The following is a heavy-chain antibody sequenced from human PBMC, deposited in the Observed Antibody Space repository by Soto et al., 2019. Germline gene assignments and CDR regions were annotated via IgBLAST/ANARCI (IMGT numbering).Heavy chain of an antibody. V-gene: IGHV1-3*01. Sequence: ASVKVSCKASGYTSTYYAIHWVRQAPGQRLEWMGRINAGNGDTKYSQKFQGRVTITRDTSASTVYMELSSLRSEDTAVYYCARDTYYGSGSYNFFDYWGQGSPVIVSS. CDR3: ARDTYYGSGSYNFFDY. J-gene: IGHJ4*02. CDR2: INAGNGDT. CDR1: GYTSTYYA. D-gene: IGHD3-10*01.